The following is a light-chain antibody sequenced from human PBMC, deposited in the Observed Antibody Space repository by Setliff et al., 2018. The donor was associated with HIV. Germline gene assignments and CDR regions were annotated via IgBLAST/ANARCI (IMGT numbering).Light chain of an antibody. CDR1: QSIRSNH. CDR2: DAS. CDR3: QQDGGPPIT. J-gene: IGKJ5*01. V-gene: IGKV3D-20*01. Sequence: EIVLTQSPGILSLSPGDRATLSCRASQSIRSNHLAWYQQGPGLAPRLLIYDASSRASGTPDRFSGSGSGTDFTLTISRLEPEDFAVYYCQQDGGPPITFGQGTRLEIK.